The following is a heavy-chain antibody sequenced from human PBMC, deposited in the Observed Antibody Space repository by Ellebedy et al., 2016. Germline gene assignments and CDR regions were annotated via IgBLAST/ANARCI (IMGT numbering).Heavy chain of an antibody. V-gene: IGHV4-59*01. CDR2: IYYTGTT. CDR1: GGSISRYY. CDR3: ARTGGVSFGERPIDY. Sequence: SETLSLTCIVYGGSISRYYWSWIRQPPGRGLEWIGNIYYTGTTNYNPSLQSRVTISLDTSKNQFSLGLTSVTAADTAVYYCARTGGVSFGERPIDYWGQGTLVTVSS. J-gene: IGHJ4*02. D-gene: IGHD3-10*01.